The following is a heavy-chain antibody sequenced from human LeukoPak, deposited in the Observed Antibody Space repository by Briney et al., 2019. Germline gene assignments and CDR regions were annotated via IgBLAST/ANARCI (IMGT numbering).Heavy chain of an antibody. CDR2: IYYSGST. V-gene: IGHV4-34*01. Sequence: SETLSLTCAVYGGSFSGYYWSWIRQPPGKGLEWIGSIYYSGSTYYNPSLKSRVTISVDTSKNQFSLKLSSVTAADTAVYYCARTMDIVVVVAAAFDYWGQGTLVTVSS. CDR1: GGSFSGYY. D-gene: IGHD2-15*01. CDR3: ARTMDIVVVVAAAFDY. J-gene: IGHJ4*02.